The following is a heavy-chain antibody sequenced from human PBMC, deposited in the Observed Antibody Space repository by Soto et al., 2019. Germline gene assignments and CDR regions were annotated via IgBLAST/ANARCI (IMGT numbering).Heavy chain of an antibody. CDR2: LYSGGGT. J-gene: IGHJ5*02. CDR1: GFTVSSGY. V-gene: IGHV3-66*01. D-gene: IGHD3-3*01. CDR3: ARDSQATIFGVVKEGCFDP. Sequence: GGSLRLSCAASGFTVSSGYMSWVRQAPGRGLEWVSVLYSGGGTSYADSVKGRFTISRDNSKNTLYLQMNSLRAEDTAVYYCARDSQATIFGVVKEGCFDPWGQGTLVTVSS.